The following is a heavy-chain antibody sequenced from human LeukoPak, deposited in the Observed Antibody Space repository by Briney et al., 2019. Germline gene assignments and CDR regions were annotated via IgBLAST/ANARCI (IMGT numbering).Heavy chain of an antibody. V-gene: IGHV1-69*05. Sequence: SVKVSCKASGGTFSSYAISWVRQAPGQGLEWMGRIIPIFGTANYAQKFQGRVTITTDESTSTAYMELSSLRSEDTAVYYCARDECSGGSCYTGDYYYMDVWGKGTAVTVSS. CDR3: ARDECSGGSCYTGDYYYMDV. CDR1: GGTFSSYA. CDR2: IIPIFGTA. D-gene: IGHD2-15*01. J-gene: IGHJ6*03.